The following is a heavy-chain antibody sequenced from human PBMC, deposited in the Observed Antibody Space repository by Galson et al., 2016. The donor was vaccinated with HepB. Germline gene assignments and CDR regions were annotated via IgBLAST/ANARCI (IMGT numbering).Heavy chain of an antibody. CDR2: ISDDGAS. V-gene: IGHV4-59*01. J-gene: IGHJ6*04. Sequence: SETLSLTCTMSGGSISGYYWNWIRQSPGNVLEWIGYISDDGASNYNPSLRSRVTLSINTSRSQFSLILSPVTAADAAVYFCARYDFRSGYYRGMDVWGKGTTVIVSS. CDR3: ARYDFRSGYYRGMDV. CDR1: GGSISGYY. D-gene: IGHD3/OR15-3a*01.